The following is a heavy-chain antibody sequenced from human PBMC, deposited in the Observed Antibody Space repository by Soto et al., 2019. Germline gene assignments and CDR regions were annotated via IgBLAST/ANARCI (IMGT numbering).Heavy chain of an antibody. CDR2: IDRSGAA. V-gene: IGHV3-23*01. J-gene: IGHJ3*01. D-gene: IGHD3-10*01. CDR3: AREVSNRGFAFDA. CDR1: GYVFSNYA. Sequence: EVQLLESGGDLGQPGGSLRLSCVASGYVFSNYAMAWVRQVPGKGLQWVSRIDRSGAAHYGDSVEGRFTMSRDNYKNTLFVQLDRLRVEDTAVYCWAREVSNRGFAFDAWGQGTWVAVSS.